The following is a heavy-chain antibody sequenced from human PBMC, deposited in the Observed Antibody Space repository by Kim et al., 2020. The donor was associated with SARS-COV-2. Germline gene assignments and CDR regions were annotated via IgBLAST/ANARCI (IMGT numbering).Heavy chain of an antibody. J-gene: IGHJ4*02. CDR1: GFTFSSYA. D-gene: IGHD2-21*02. CDR2: ISYDGSNK. V-gene: IGHV3-30*04. CDR3: AREAYCGGNCYSGFDY. Sequence: GGSLRLSCAASGFTFSSYAMRWVRQAPGKGLEWVAVISYDGSNKYYADSVKGRFTISRDNSKNTLYLQMNSLRAEDTAVYYCAREAYCGGNCYSGFDYWGRRTLLTVS.